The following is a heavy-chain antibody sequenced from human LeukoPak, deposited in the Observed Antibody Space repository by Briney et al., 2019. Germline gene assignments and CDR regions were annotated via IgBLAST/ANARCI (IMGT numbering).Heavy chain of an antibody. D-gene: IGHD2-21*02. J-gene: IGHJ4*02. CDR2: IFSDDNT. V-gene: IGHV3-53*01. CDR3: ATLRWGQVDY. Sequence: PGGSLRLSCAASGFAISTNYMNWVRRAPGKGLEWVSVIFSDDNTYYADSVKGRFTISRDISKNTVYLQMNSLRAEDTAVYYCATLRWGQVDYWGQGTLVTVSS. CDR1: GFAISTNY.